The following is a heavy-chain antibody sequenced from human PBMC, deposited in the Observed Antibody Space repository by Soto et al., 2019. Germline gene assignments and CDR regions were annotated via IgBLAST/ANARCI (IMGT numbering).Heavy chain of an antibody. V-gene: IGHV5-51*01. CDR2: IYPGNSDT. Sequence: EVQLVQSGAEVKKPGESLKISCKGSGYSFTSHWIAWVRQMPGKGLEWMGIIYPGNSDTRYSPSCQGQVTISADNSITTAYLQWSSLKASDTAMYYCARQFRLGIGTPGSFPFDVWGQGKKVTVSS. D-gene: IGHD6-13*01. CDR3: ARQFRLGIGTPGSFPFDV. CDR1: GYSFTSHW. J-gene: IGHJ3*01.